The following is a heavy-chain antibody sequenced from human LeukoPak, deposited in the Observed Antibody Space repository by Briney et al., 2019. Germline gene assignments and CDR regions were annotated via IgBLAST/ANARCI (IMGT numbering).Heavy chain of an antibody. V-gene: IGHV4-34*01. CDR1: GGSFSGYY. CDR3: ARVSFSPIFDY. D-gene: IGHD2-2*01. J-gene: IGHJ4*02. CDR2: INHSGST. Sequence: SETLSLTCAVYGGSFSGYYWSWIRQPPGKGLEWIGEINHSGSTNYNPSLKSRVTISVDTSKNQFSPKLSSVTAADTAVYYCARVSFSPIFDYWGQGTLVTVSS.